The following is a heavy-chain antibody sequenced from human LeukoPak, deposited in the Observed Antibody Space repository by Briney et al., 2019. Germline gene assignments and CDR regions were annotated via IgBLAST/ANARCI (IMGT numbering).Heavy chain of an antibody. D-gene: IGHD3-3*02. Sequence: GSLRLSCAASGFTFSSYWMHWVRQAPAKGLMWVSRINSDGSSTSYADSVKGRFTISRDNAKNTLYLQMNSLRAEDTAVYYCARALGDWGQGTLVTVST. CDR2: INSDGSST. CDR3: ARALGD. CDR1: GFTFSSYW. V-gene: IGHV3-74*01. J-gene: IGHJ4*02.